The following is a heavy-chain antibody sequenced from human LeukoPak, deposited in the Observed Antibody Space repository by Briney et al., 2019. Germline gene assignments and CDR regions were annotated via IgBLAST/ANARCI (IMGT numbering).Heavy chain of an antibody. Sequence: SETLSLTCTVSGGSITSYYWSWIRQPPGKGLEWIGYSYYSGGTNSNPSLKSRVTISVDASKNQFSLKLSSVTAADTAVYYCARGVTAIQILDYWGQGTLVTVSS. V-gene: IGHV4-59*01. J-gene: IGHJ4*02. CDR1: GGSITSYY. CDR3: ARGVTAIQILDY. D-gene: IGHD2-21*02. CDR2: SYYSGGT.